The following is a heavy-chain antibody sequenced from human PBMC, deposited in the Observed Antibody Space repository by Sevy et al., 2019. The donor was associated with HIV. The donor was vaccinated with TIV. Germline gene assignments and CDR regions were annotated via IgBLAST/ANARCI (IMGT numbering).Heavy chain of an antibody. J-gene: IGHJ4*02. CDR2: VYYTGGT. Sequence: SETLSLTCTVSGGSFNSDHWNWIRQPPGKGLEWIGYVYYTGGTNYNPSLKNRVTISVDTTKNQSSLKLTSVTAADTAVYYCGARNDFDIWGQGTMVTVSS. V-gene: IGHV4-59*08. CDR1: GGSFNSDH. CDR3: GARNDFDI.